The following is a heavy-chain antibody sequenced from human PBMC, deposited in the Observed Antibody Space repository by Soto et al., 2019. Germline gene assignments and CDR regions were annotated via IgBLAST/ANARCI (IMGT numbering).Heavy chain of an antibody. D-gene: IGHD3-22*01. Sequence: QVQLVESGGGVVQPGRSLRLSCAASGFTFSSYGMHWVRQAPGKGLEWVAVISYDGSNKYYADSVKGRFTISRDNSKNTLYLQMNSLRAEDTAVYYCAKDLVVTRYYYDSSGYFDYWGQGTLVTVSS. CDR3: AKDLVVTRYYYDSSGYFDY. CDR2: ISYDGSNK. CDR1: GFTFSSYG. V-gene: IGHV3-30*18. J-gene: IGHJ4*02.